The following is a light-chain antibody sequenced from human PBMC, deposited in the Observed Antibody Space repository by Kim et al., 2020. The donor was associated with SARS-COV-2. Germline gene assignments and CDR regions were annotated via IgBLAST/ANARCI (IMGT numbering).Light chain of an antibody. Sequence: GERATRPGRAGHGVRSDLAWYQQKPGKAPRLRIYGASTRATGIPARFSGSGSGTEFTLTISNLQSEDGAVYYCQQYNNWPPWTFGQGTKVDIK. J-gene: IGKJ1*01. CDR1: HGVRSD. CDR2: GAS. CDR3: QQYNNWPPWT. V-gene: IGKV3-15*01.